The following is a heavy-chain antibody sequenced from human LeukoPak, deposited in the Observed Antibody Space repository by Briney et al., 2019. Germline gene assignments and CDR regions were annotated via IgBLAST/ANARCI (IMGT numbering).Heavy chain of an antibody. D-gene: IGHD3-3*01. CDR3: ARDPTRAYDFWSGYLDY. V-gene: IGHV3-30*04. J-gene: IGHJ4*02. CDR2: ISYDGSNK. CDR1: GFTFSSYA. Sequence: GGSLGLSCAASGFTFSSYAMHWVRQAPGKGLEWEAVISYDGSNKYYADSVKGRFTISRDNSKNTLYLQMNSLRAEDTAVYYCARDPTRAYDFWSGYLDYWGQGTLVTVSS.